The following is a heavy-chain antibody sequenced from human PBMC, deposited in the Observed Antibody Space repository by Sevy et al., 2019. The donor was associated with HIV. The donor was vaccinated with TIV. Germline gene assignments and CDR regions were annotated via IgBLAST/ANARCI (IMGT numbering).Heavy chain of an antibody. CDR3: TPARGIVVVTAIHHDAFDI. D-gene: IGHD2-21*02. J-gene: IGHJ3*02. V-gene: IGHV3-15*01. CDR2: IKSKTDGGTT. CDR1: GFTFSNAW. Sequence: GGSLRLSCAASGFTFSNAWMSWVRQAPGKGLEWVGRIKSKTDGGTTDYAAPVKGRFTISRDDSKNTLYLQMNSLKTEDTAVYYCTPARGIVVVTAIHHDAFDIWGQGTMVTVSS.